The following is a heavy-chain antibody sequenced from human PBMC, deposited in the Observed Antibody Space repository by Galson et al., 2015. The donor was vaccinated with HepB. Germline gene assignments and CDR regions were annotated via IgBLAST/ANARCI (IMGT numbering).Heavy chain of an antibody. CDR3: AKGRASGKVDWFDP. CDR2: IGTASDT. V-gene: IGHV3-13*01. D-gene: IGHD3-10*01. Sequence: SLRLSCAASGFTFSRSDMHWVRQVTGNGLQWVSAIGTASDTYYADSVKGRFTITRENAQNSLYLEMNDLTAEDTAVYYCAKGRASGKVDWFDPRGQGALVTVSS. J-gene: IGHJ5*02. CDR1: GFTFSRSD.